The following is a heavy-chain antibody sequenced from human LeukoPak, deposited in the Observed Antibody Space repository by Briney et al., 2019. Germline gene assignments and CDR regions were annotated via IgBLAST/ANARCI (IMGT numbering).Heavy chain of an antibody. J-gene: IGHJ4*02. CDR2: IYYSGST. V-gene: IGHV4-39*01. CDR3: ARQNYYRNKQFPFDY. D-gene: IGHD4-11*01. Sequence: PSQTLSLTCTVSGGSIRSSSYYWGWIRQPPGKGLEWIGNIYYSGSTYYNPSLKSRVTISVDTSKNQFSLKLSSVTAADTAVYYCARQNYYRNKQFPFDYWGQGALVTVSS. CDR1: GGSIRSSSYY.